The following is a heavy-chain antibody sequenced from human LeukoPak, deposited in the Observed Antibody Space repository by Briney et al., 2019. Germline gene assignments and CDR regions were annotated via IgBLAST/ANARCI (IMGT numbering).Heavy chain of an antibody. CDR1: GYTFTSYY. D-gene: IGHD3-9*01. J-gene: IGHJ4*02. V-gene: IGHV1-46*01. CDR2: INPSGGST. CDR3: ARVGSSRYDILTGYYDTLDY. Sequence: ASVKVSCKASGYTFTSYYMHWVRQAPGQGLEWMGIINPSGGSTSYAQKFQGRVTMTRDTSTSTVYMELSSLRSEDTAVYYCARVGSSRYDILTGYYDTLDYWGQGTLVTVSS.